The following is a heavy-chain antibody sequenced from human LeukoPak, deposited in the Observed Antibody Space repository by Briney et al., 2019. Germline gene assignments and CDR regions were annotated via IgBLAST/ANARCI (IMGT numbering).Heavy chain of an antibody. V-gene: IGHV3-23*01. CDR2: ISGSGGST. J-gene: IGHJ4*02. CDR3: AKRTYDILTGYYNEWYFDY. Sequence: QPGGSLRLSCAASGFTFSSYAMSWVRQAPGKGLEWVSAISGSGGSTYYADSVKGRFTISRDNSKNTLYLQMNSLRAEDTAVYYCAKRTYDILTGYYNEWYFDYWGQGTLVTVSS. D-gene: IGHD3-9*01. CDR1: GFTFSSYA.